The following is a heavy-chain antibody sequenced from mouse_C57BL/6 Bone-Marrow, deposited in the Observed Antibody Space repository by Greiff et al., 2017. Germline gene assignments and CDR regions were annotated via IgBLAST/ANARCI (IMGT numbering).Heavy chain of an antibody. Sequence: QVQLQQPGAELVKPGASVKLSCKASGYTFTSYWMQWVKQRPGQGLEWIGEIDPSDSYTNYNQKFKGKATLTVDTSSSTAYMQRSSLTSEDSAVYYCARGGYYYFDYWGQGTTLTVSS. CDR2: IDPSDSYT. V-gene: IGHV1-50*01. J-gene: IGHJ2*01. D-gene: IGHD2-3*01. CDR3: ARGGYYYFDY. CDR1: GYTFTSYW.